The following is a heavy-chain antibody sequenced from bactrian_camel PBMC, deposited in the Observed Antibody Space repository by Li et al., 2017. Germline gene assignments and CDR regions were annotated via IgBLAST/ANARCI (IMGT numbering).Heavy chain of an antibody. CDR2: LKTGGNSP. D-gene: IGHD1*01. CDR1: GNTYGNYC. V-gene: IGHV3S40*01. Sequence: QLVESGGGSVQAGGSLKLSCRVSGNTYGNYCVGWFRQAPGKEPEGIASLKTGGNSPHYADSVKGRFTMTRDSAENTVYLQMNTLKPEDTAMYSCAASFPPMFTDSAYCYTHLSEYGSWGRGTQVTVS. J-gene: IGHJ6*01. CDR3: AASFPPMFTDSAYCYTHLSEYGS.